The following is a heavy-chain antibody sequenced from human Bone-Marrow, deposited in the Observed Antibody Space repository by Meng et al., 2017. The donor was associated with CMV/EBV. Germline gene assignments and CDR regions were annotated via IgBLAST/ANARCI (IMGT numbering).Heavy chain of an antibody. J-gene: IGHJ3*02. D-gene: IGHD2-2*01. CDR2: IYYSGST. CDR1: GGSISSYY. V-gene: IGHV4-59*01. Sequence: SETLSLTCTVSGGSISSYYWSWIRQPPGKGLEWIGYIYYSGSTNYNPSLKSRVTISVDTSKNQFSLKLSSVTAADTAVYYCARDGLVEYQRKGAFDIWGQGTMATFSS. CDR3: ARDGLVEYQRKGAFDI.